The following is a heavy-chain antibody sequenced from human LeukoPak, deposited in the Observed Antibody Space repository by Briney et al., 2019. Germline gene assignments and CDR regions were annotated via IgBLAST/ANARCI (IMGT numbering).Heavy chain of an antibody. CDR3: ARGARIAATNFDY. D-gene: IGHD6-13*01. J-gene: IGHJ4*02. CDR1: GGSFSGYY. CDR2: IYYSGST. Sequence: SETLSLTCAVYGGSFSGYYWSWIRQPPGKGLEWIGYIYYSGSTNYNPSLKSRVTISVDTSKNQFSLKLSSVTAADTAVYYCARGARIAATNFDYWGQGTLVTVSS. V-gene: IGHV4-59*01.